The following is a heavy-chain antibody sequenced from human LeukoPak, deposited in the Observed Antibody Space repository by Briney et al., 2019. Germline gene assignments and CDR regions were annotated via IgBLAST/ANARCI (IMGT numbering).Heavy chain of an antibody. CDR2: INSDGSTT. CDR1: GFTFSNYW. Sequence: PGGSLRLSCAASGFTFSNYWMHWVRQAPGKGLVWVSRINSDGSTTTYADSVKGRFTISRDNAKNRLYLQMNSLRAEDTAVYYCARGGGGDYGEDYWGQGTLVTVSS. J-gene: IGHJ4*02. D-gene: IGHD4-17*01. V-gene: IGHV3-74*01. CDR3: ARGGGGDYGEDY.